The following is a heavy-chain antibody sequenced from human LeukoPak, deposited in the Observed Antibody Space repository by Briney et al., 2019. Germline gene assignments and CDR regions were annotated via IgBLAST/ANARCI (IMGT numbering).Heavy chain of an antibody. CDR1: GYTFTSYG. Sequence: PAASVKVSCKASGYTFTSYGFSWVRQAPGQGLEWMGWISAYNGNTNYAQKFQGRVTMTTDTSTSTAHMELRSLRSDDTAVYYCARQGYSGHSQGAADYWGQGTLVTVSS. J-gene: IGHJ4*02. CDR3: ARQGYSGHSQGAADY. D-gene: IGHD4-23*01. CDR2: ISAYNGNT. V-gene: IGHV1-18*01.